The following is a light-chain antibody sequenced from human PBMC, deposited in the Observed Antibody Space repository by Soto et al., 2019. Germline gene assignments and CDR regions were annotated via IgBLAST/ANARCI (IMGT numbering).Light chain of an antibody. CDR1: SSDVGGYNY. V-gene: IGLV2-14*01. Sequence: QCALTQPASESGSPGQSITISCTGTSSDVGGYNYVSWYQQHPDKAPKLMIYDVNYRPSGVSNRFSGSKSGNTASLTISGLQAEDEADYYCSSYASSNTLVFGGGTKLTVL. CDR2: DVN. J-gene: IGLJ2*01. CDR3: SSYASSNTLV.